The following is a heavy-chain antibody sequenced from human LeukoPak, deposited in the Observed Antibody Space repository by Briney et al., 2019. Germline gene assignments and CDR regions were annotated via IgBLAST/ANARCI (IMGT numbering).Heavy chain of an antibody. CDR1: GLTLSRFW. J-gene: IGHJ4*02. Sequence: PGGSLRLSCEASGLTLSRFWMSWVRQAPGKGLEWVANIKPDGSEKYYLDSVKGRFTISRDNAKSALYLEMNDLRVEDTAVYYCAAGTAADYWGQGTLVIVSS. CDR3: AAGTAADY. D-gene: IGHD6-13*01. CDR2: IKPDGSEK. V-gene: IGHV3-7*05.